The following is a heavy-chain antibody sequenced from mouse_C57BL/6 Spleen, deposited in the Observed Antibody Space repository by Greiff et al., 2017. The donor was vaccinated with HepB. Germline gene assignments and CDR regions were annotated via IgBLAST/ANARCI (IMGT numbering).Heavy chain of an antibody. Sequence: VQLQQPGAELVKPGASVKLSCKASGYTFTSYWMQWVKQRPGQGLECIGEIDPSDSYTNYNQKFKGKATLTVDTSSSTAYMQLSSLTSEDSAVYYCARRWAYYSKRYAMDYWGQGTSVTVSS. J-gene: IGHJ4*01. D-gene: IGHD2-5*01. V-gene: IGHV1-50*01. CDR1: GYTFTSYW. CDR2: IDPSDSYT. CDR3: ARRWAYYSKRYAMDY.